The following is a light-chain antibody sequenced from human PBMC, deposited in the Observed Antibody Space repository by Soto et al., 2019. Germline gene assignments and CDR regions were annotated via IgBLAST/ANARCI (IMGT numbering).Light chain of an antibody. V-gene: IGLV2-23*02. J-gene: IGLJ1*01. CDR3: CSYAGSGSFV. CDR1: SSDIGTFNL. CDR2: EVT. Sequence: QSALTQPVSVSGSPGQSITISCTGTSSDIGTFNLVSWYQQLPGQAPKLIIFEVTKRPSGLSDRFSGSKSGNTASLTISGLHAEDEADYWCCSYAGSGSFVFGGGTKVTVL.